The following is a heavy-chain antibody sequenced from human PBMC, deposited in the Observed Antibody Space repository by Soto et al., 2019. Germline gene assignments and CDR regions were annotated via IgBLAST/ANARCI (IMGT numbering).Heavy chain of an antibody. D-gene: IGHD2-15*01. J-gene: IGHJ5*02. V-gene: IGHV5-51*01. CDR1: GYSFTSYW. CDR2: IYPGDSDT. Sequence: GESLKISCKGSGYSFTSYWIGWVRQMPGKGLEWMGIIYPGDSDTRYSPSFQGQVTISADKSISTAYLQWSSLKASDTAMYYCARRGGEVVVAATYNWFDPWGQGTLVTVSS. CDR3: ARRGGEVVVAATYNWFDP.